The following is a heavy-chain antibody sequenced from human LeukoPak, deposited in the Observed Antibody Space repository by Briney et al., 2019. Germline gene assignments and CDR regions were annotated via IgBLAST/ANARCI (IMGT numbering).Heavy chain of an antibody. CDR3: ARAPQYCSSTSCYPYYFDY. CDR1: GFTFDDYA. V-gene: IGHV3-9*01. J-gene: IGHJ4*02. CDR2: ISWNSGSI. D-gene: IGHD2-2*01. Sequence: SLRLSCAASGFTFDDYAMHWVRQAPGKGLEWVSGISWNSGSIGYADSVKGRFTISRDNAKNSLYLQMNSLRAEDTAVYYCARAPQYCSSTSCYPYYFDYWGQGTLVTVSS.